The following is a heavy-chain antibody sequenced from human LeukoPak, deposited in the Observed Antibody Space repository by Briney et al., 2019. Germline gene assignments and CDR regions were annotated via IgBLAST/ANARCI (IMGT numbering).Heavy chain of an antibody. V-gene: IGHV4-4*07. J-gene: IGHJ4*02. D-gene: IGHD2-15*01. CDR1: GASINSHY. Sequence: PSETLSLTCSVSGASINSHYWTWIRQPAGKGLEWIGRIYISGSTNYSPSLKSQVTMSVDTSKNQFSLNLISVTAADTAVYYCARALNPLPGTYYFDYWGQGTLVTVSS. CDR3: ARALNPLPGTYYFDY. CDR2: IYISGST.